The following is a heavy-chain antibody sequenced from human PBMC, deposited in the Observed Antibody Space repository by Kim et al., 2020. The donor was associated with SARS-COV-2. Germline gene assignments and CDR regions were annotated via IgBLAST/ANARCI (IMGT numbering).Heavy chain of an antibody. CDR1: GFTFSTYD. CDR2: IGTTGDT. D-gene: IGHD3-10*01. Sequence: GGSLRLSCAASGFTFSTYDMHWVRQPTGKGLEWVSAIGTTGDTYYSGSMKGRFSISRENAKNSLYLQMNSLTAGDTAVYYCARNYVSGRHYYYGIDVWG. CDR3: ARNYVSGRHYYYGIDV. V-gene: IGHV3-13*01. J-gene: IGHJ6*04.